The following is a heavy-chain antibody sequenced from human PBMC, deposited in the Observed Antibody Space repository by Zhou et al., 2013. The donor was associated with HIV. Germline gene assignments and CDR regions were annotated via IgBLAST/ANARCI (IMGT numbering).Heavy chain of an antibody. J-gene: IGHJ2*01. CDR3: ARVPASSWGQLPYWYFDL. CDR2: NNPENGGT. V-gene: IGHV1-2*02. CDR1: GYTFTGNY. Sequence: QVLLVQSGAEVKTPGASVKVSCKASGYTFTGNYIHWVRQAPGQGLEWMGWNNPENGGTNYAQRFEGRVTMTRDTSISIAYMELNNLRSDDTAIYYCARVPASSWGQLPYWYFDLWGRGTLVTVSS. D-gene: IGHD6-13*01.